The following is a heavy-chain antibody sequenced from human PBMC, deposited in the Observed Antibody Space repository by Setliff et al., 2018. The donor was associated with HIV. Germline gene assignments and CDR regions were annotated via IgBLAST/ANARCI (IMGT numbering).Heavy chain of an antibody. CDR3: ARGRAEYVAVAVMGSWFDP. V-gene: IGHV4-34*01. D-gene: IGHD6-19*01. CDR1: GGSFSGYY. CDR2: IIPSGST. J-gene: IGHJ5*02. Sequence: SETLSLTCTVYGGSFSGYYWSWIRQPPGKGLKWIGEIIPSGSTDYNPSLKSRVTISVDTSKNQFSLKLSSVTAADTAVYYCARGRAEYVAVAVMGSWFDPWGQGTLVTVSS.